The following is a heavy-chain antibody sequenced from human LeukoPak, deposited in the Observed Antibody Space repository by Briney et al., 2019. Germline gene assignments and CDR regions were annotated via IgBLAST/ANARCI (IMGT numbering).Heavy chain of an antibody. D-gene: IGHD3-10*01. CDR2: INPNSGGT. V-gene: IGHV1-2*02. CDR3: ARSRMVRGVNDAFDI. CDR1: GYTFTGYY. Sequence: WASVKVSCKASGYTFTGYYMHWVRQAPGQGLEWMGWINPNSGGTNYAQKFQGRVTMTRDTSISTAYMELSRLRSDDTAVYYCARSRMVRGVNDAFDIWSQGTMVTVSS. J-gene: IGHJ3*02.